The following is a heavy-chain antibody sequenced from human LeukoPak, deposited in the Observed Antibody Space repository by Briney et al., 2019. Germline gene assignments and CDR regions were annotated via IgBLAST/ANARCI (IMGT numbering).Heavy chain of an antibody. Sequence: GGSLRLSCAASGFTFSSYAMSWVRQAPGKGLEWVSAISGSGGSTYYADSVKGRFTISRDNSKNTLYLQMNSLRAEDTAVYYCAKAGSGSSGWYRLCDYWGQGTLVTVSS. CDR2: ISGSGGST. V-gene: IGHV3-23*01. J-gene: IGHJ4*02. CDR1: GFTFSSYA. CDR3: AKAGSGSSGWYRLCDY. D-gene: IGHD6-19*01.